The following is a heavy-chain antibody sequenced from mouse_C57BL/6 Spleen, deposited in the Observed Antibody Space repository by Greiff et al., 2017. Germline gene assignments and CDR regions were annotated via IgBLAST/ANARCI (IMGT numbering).Heavy chain of an antibody. CDR2: ISSGRSTI. CDR1: GFTFSDYG. Sequence: EVQLVESGGGLVKPGGSLKLSCAASGFTFSDYGMHWVRQAPEKGLEWVAYISSGRSTIYYADTVKGRFTISRENAKNTLFLQMTSLRSEDTAMYYCARTVTTDVDVWGTGTTVTVSS. V-gene: IGHV5-17*01. D-gene: IGHD2-2*01. J-gene: IGHJ1*03. CDR3: ARTVTTDVDV.